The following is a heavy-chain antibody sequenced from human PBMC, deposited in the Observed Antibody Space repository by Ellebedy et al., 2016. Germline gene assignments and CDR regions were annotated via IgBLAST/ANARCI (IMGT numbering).Heavy chain of an antibody. V-gene: IGHV5-51*01. CDR2: IYPGESDT. J-gene: IGHJ4*02. CDR3: ARRSSGWEYFEY. D-gene: IGHD6-19*01. Sequence: ASVKVSCKGSGYSFTSYWIGWVRQMPGKGLEWMGIIYPGESDTRYSPSFQGQVTISADKSISTAYLQWSSLKASDTAMYYCARRSSGWEYFEYWGQGTLVTVSS. CDR1: GYSFTSYW.